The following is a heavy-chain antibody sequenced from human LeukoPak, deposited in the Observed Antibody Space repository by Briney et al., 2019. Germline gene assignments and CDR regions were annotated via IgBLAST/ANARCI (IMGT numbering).Heavy chain of an antibody. CDR2: ISSSSSYI. D-gene: IGHD3-3*01. V-gene: IGHV3-21*01. CDR3: ARDEGGYDFWSGPSYMDV. CDR1: GFTFSNYE. Sequence: GGSLRLSCAASGFTFSNYEMNWVRQAPGKGLEWVSSISSSSSYIYYADSVKGRFTISRDNAKNSLYLQMNSLRAEDTAVYYCARDEGGYDFWSGPSYMDVWGKGTTVTVSS. J-gene: IGHJ6*03.